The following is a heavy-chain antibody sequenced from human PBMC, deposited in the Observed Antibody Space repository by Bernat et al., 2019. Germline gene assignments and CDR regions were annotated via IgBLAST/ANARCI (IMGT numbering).Heavy chain of an antibody. V-gene: IGHV3-48*03. CDR1: GFTFSSYE. CDR2: ISSSGSTI. CDR3: ARDEYSSSSIWYFDL. J-gene: IGHJ2*01. D-gene: IGHD6-6*01. Sequence: EVQLVESGGGLVQPGGSLRLSCAASGFTFSSYEMNWVRQAPGKGLEWVSYISSSGSTIYYADSVKGRFTISRDNAKNSLYLQMNSLRAEDTAVYYCARDEYSSSSIWYFDLWGRGTLVNVSS.